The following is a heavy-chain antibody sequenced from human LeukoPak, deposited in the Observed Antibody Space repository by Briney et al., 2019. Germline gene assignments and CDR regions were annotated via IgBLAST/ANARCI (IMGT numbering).Heavy chain of an antibody. CDR1: GYSFTSHW. D-gene: IGHD6-6*01. Sequence: GESLKISCKGSGYSFTSHWIGWVRQMPGKGLEWVGIIYPGDSDTRYSPSFQGQVTISADKSISTAYLQWSSLKASDTAMYYCARFGHSSSSGVWFDPWGQGTLVTVSS. V-gene: IGHV5-51*01. CDR2: IYPGDSDT. J-gene: IGHJ5*02. CDR3: ARFGHSSSSGVWFDP.